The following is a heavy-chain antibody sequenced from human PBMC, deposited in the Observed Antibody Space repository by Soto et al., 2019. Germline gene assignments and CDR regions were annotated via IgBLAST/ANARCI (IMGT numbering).Heavy chain of an antibody. V-gene: IGHV5-51*01. CDR1: GYSFTSYW. J-gene: IGHJ6*02. CDR2: IYPGDSDT. Sequence: GESLKISCKGSGYSFTSYWIGWVRQMPGKGLEWMGIIYPGDSDTRYSPSFQGQVTISADKSISTAYLQWSSLKASDTAMYYCARLISGYDPEYYYSYGMDVWGPGXTVTRLL. CDR3: ARLISGYDPEYYYSYGMDV. D-gene: IGHD5-12*01.